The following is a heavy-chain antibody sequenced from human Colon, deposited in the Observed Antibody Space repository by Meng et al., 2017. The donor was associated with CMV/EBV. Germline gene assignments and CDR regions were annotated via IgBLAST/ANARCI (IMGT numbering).Heavy chain of an antibody. D-gene: IGHD3/OR15-3a*01. CDR1: GFPFSGFA. J-gene: IGHJ4*02. CDR2: ISGSGDST. Sequence: GGSLRLSCVASGFPFSGFAMTWVRQAPGKGLEWVAAISGSGDSTHHADSVEGRFTISRDKARNTVYLEMTSLRVEDTALYYCAKDASYDYWSGYSDYWGQGTQVTVSS. V-gene: IGHV3-23*01. CDR3: AKDASYDYWSGYSDY.